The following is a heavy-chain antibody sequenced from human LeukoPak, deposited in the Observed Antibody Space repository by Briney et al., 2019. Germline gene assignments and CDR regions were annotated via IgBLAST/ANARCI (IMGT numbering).Heavy chain of an antibody. V-gene: IGHV3-15*01. CDR1: GFTFKNAW. Sequence: PGGSLRLSCEASGFTFKNAWMIWVRQAPGKGPEWVGRIKSTRDGGATEYAAPVKGRFTISRDDSKSIAYLQMNSLKTEDTAVYYCTRDLRFLPFDYWGQGTLVTVSS. CDR2: IKSTRDGGAT. D-gene: IGHD2-21*01. J-gene: IGHJ4*02. CDR3: TRDLRFLPFDY.